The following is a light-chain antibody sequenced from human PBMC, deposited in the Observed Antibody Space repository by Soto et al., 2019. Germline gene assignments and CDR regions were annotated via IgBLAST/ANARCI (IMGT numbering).Light chain of an antibody. CDR1: QSISSW. CDR3: QQYNSYSRT. V-gene: IGKV1-5*03. Sequence: DIQMTQSPSTLSASVGDRVTITCRASQSISSWLAWYQQKPGKAPKLLIYKAYSLERGVPSRFSGSGSGTEFTLTLSSLQPDDFATYYCQQYNSYSRTFGQGTKVEIK. CDR2: KAY. J-gene: IGKJ1*01.